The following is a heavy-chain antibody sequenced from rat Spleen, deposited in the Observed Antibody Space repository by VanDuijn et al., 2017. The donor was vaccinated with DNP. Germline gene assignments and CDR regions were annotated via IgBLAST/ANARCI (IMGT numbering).Heavy chain of an antibody. J-gene: IGHJ2*01. V-gene: IGHV2-32*01. D-gene: IGHD1-1*01. Sequence: VQLVESGGGLVQPGRSMKLSCAASGFTFSSFPMAWVRQPPGKGLEWMGVIWTDGSTAYNSLLKSRLSISRDTSKSQAFLKMNGLQTEDTATYYCARDPPITTGFDYWGQGIMVTVSS. CDR2: IWTDGST. CDR3: ARDPPITTGFDY. CDR1: GFTFSSFP.